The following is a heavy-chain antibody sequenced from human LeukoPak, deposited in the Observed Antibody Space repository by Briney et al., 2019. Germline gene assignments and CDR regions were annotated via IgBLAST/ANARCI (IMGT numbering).Heavy chain of an antibody. CDR2: ISRSSSYI. CDR1: GYHLSKYS. CDR3: ARDPISRGYGDYPPPHDY. J-gene: IGHJ4*02. Sequence: GGSLRLSCLASGYHLSKYSLYWVRQAPGKGLEWVSSISRSSSYIYYADSVKGRFTISRDNAKNSLYLQMNSLRAEDTAVYYCARDPISRGYGDYPPPHDYWGQGTLVTVSS. D-gene: IGHD4-17*01. V-gene: IGHV3-21*01.